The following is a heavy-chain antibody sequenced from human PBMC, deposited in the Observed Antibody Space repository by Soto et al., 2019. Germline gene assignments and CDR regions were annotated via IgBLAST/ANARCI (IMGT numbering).Heavy chain of an antibody. CDR2: IIPIFGTA. V-gene: IGHV1-69*13. CDR3: ARDTRDIVLVPAAMGTNYYGMDV. Sequence: SVKVSCKASGGTFSSYAISWVRQAPGQGLEWMGGIIPIFGTANYAQKFQGRVTITADESTSTAYMELSSLRSEDTAVYYCARDTRDIVLVPAAMGTNYYGMDVWGQGTTVTSP. J-gene: IGHJ6*02. CDR1: GGTFSSYA. D-gene: IGHD2-2*01.